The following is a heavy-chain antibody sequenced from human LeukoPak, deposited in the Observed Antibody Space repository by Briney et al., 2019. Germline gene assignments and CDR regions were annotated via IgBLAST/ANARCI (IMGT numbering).Heavy chain of an antibody. V-gene: IGHV3-30*18. J-gene: IGHJ4*02. CDR1: GFTFSSYG. D-gene: IGHD3-22*01. Sequence: GGSLRLSCAASGFTFSSYGMHWVRQAPGKGLEWVAVISYDGSNKYYADSVKGRFTISRDNSKNTLYLQMNSLRAEDTAVYYCAKDGSHYDSSGYFVPTLDYWGQGTLVTVSS. CDR2: ISYDGSNK. CDR3: AKDGSHYDSSGYFVPTLDY.